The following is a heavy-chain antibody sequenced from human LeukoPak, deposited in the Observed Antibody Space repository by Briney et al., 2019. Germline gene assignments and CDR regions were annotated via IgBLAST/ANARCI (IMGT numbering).Heavy chain of an antibody. J-gene: IGHJ5*02. CDR2: ISYDGSNK. CDR3: ARTREVVPAAMFGP. V-gene: IGHV3-30-3*01. CDR1: GFTFSSYA. D-gene: IGHD2-2*01. Sequence: PGGSLRLSCAASGFTFSSYAMHWVRQAPGKGLEWVAVISYDGSNKYYADSVKGRFTISRDNSKNTLYLQMNSLRAEDTAVYYCARTREVVPAAMFGPWGQGTLVTVSS.